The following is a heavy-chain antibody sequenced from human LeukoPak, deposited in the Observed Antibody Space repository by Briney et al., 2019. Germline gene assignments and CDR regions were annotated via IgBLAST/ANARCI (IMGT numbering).Heavy chain of an antibody. CDR2: ISSSSSYI. V-gene: IGHV3-21*01. D-gene: IGHD6-6*01. Sequence: PGGSLRLSCAASGFTFSSYSTNWVRQAPGKGLEWVSSISSSSSYIYYADSVKGRFTISRDNAKNSLYLQMNSLRAEDTAVYYCAREVEYSSPTVYYGMDVWGQGTTVTVSS. CDR1: GFTFSSYS. J-gene: IGHJ6*02. CDR3: AREVEYSSPTVYYGMDV.